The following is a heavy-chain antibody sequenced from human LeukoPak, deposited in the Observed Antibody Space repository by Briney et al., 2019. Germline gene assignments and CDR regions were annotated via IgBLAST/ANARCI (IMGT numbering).Heavy chain of an antibody. CDR1: GGSFSGYY. D-gene: IGHD2-8*02. V-gene: IGHV4-34*01. CDR3: ASLLVPGNFDY. CDR2: INHSGST. Sequence: PSETLSLTCAVYGGSFSGYYWSWIRQPPGKGLEWIGEINHSGSTNYNPSLKSRVTISVDTSKNQFSLKVTSVTAADTAVYYCASLLVPGNFDYWGQGTLVTVSP. J-gene: IGHJ4*02.